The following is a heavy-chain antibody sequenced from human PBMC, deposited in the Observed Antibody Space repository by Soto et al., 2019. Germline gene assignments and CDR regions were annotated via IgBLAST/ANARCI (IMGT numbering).Heavy chain of an antibody. Sequence: EVRLVESGGGLVQPGGSLRLSCAASGCTLSRHWMHWVRQAPGKGLLWLSRISGDGSNTNNADSVKGRFTSSRDNPKNTLYLQMNSLRVEDTAVYFCARGGPYASGSSYFDYWGQGVLVTVSS. CDR3: ARGGPYASGSSYFDY. CDR2: ISGDGSNT. V-gene: IGHV3-74*01. D-gene: IGHD3-10*01. CDR1: GCTLSRHW. J-gene: IGHJ4*02.